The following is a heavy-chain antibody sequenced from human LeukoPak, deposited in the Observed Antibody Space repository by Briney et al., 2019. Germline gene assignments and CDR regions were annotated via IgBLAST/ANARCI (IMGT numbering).Heavy chain of an antibody. Sequence: PSDTLSLTCIVSLGAISSSRVYWVWIRQPPGKGLEWFASIYYSENKYHNPSLSSRVTISVDKSKNQLSLRLSSVTAADTAVYYCAHHRSVEGNSSPFDYWGQGTPVTVSS. V-gene: IGHV4-39*07. J-gene: IGHJ4*02. CDR3: AHHRSVEGNSSPFDY. CDR2: IYYSENK. D-gene: IGHD4-23*01. CDR1: LGAISSSRVY.